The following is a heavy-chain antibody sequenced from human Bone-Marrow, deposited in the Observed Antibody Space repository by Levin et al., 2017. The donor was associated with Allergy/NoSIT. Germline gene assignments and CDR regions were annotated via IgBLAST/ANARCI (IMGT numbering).Heavy chain of an antibody. V-gene: IGHV4-59*01. CDR3: ARGGASSKWCDS. Sequence: SQTLSLTCTVSSVSISSDYWSCICQPPGKGLEWISFISNSGSTNYNPSLKSRVTISVDTSKNQFSLKLSSVTAADTAVYYCARGGASSKWCDSWGQGTLVTVSS. CDR2: ISNSGST. J-gene: IGHJ4*02. CDR1: SVSISSDY. D-gene: IGHD2-15*01.